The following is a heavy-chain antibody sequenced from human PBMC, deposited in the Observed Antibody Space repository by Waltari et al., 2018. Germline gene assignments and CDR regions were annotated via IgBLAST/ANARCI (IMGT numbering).Heavy chain of an antibody. J-gene: IGHJ5*02. CDR1: GGSFSDYY. Sequence: QVQLQLWGAGLLKPSETLSLTCAVYGGSFSDYYWPWIRQPPGMGLEWIGEIKHTGNTNYNPSLKSRVTLSIDTSKSQISLNLRSVTAADTAVYYCARPLPVGGYYWDLWAQGTLVTVSS. CDR3: ARPLPVGGYYWDL. D-gene: IGHD3-22*01. V-gene: IGHV4-34*01. CDR2: IKHTGNT.